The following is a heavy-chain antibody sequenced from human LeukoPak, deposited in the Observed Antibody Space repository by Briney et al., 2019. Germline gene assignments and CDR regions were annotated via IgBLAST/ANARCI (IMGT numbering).Heavy chain of an antibody. CDR3: ARGTTTSNYYYDSSGYYNWFDP. CDR1: GYTFTSYY. V-gene: IGHV1-46*01. J-gene: IGHJ5*02. CDR2: INPSGGSA. Sequence: ASVKVSCKASGYTFTSYYMHWVRQAPGQGLEWMGIINPSGGSASYAQKFQGRVTMTRDTSTSTVYMELSSLRSEDTAVYYCARGTTTSNYYYDSSGYYNWFDPWGQGTLVTVSS. D-gene: IGHD3-22*01.